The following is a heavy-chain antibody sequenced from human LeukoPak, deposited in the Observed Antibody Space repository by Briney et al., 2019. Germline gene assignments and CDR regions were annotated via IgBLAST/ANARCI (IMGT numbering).Heavy chain of an antibody. D-gene: IGHD6-13*01. CDR3: AKDGQKAAWDY. Sequence: GGSLRLSCAASGFTVSSNYMSWVRQAPGKGLEWVSVIYSGGSTYYADSVKGRFTISRDNSENTLYLQMNSLRAEDTAVYYCAKDGQKAAWDYWGQGTLVTVSS. J-gene: IGHJ4*02. V-gene: IGHV3-66*01. CDR2: IYSGGST. CDR1: GFTVSSNY.